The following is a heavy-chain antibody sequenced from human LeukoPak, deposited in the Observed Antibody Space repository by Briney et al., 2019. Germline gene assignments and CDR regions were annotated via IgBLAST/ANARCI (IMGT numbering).Heavy chain of an antibody. D-gene: IGHD2-2*02. J-gene: IGHJ4*02. V-gene: IGHV4-4*07. CDR3: ARGAPSYCTSTTCYIYFDY. CDR1: GGSISSYY. CDR2: IYTSGST. Sequence: SETLSLTCTVSGGSISSYYWSWIRQPAGKGLEWIGRIYTSGSTNYNPSLKSRVTMSVDTSKNQFSLKLSSVTAADTAVYYCARGAPSYCTSTTCYIYFDYWGQGTQVTVSS.